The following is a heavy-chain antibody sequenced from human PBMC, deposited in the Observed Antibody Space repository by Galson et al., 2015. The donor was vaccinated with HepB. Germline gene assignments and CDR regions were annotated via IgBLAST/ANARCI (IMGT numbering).Heavy chain of an antibody. Sequence: SLRLSCAASGFTFSSYEMNWVRQAPGKGLEWVSYISSSGSTIYYADSVKGRFTISRDNAKNSLYLQMNSLRAEDTAVYYCARGFWSGYPWGRTGGLDYWGQGTLVTVSS. D-gene: IGHD3-3*01. J-gene: IGHJ4*02. CDR3: ARGFWSGYPWGRTGGLDY. CDR2: ISSSGSTI. V-gene: IGHV3-48*03. CDR1: GFTFSSYE.